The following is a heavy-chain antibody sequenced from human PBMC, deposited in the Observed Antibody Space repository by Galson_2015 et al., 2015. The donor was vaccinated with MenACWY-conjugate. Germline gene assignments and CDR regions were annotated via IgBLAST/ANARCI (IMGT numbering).Heavy chain of an antibody. CDR1: GFSFSSYS. J-gene: IGHJ4*02. V-gene: IGHV3-48*01. D-gene: IGHD6-13*01. Sequence: SLRLSCAASGFSFSSYSMNWVRQAPGKGLEWVSYIGSSSGTIHYLDSVKGRFTISRDNAKNSLYLQMNSLRAEDTAVYYCARDHTSSWYIFDCWGQGTLVTVSS. CDR2: IGSSSGTI. CDR3: ARDHTSSWYIFDC.